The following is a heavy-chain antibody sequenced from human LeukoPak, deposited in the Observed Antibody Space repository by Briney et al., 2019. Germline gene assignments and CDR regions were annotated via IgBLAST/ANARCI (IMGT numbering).Heavy chain of an antibody. CDR3: ARGWVAAGTRWFDP. CDR1: GGSISSYY. D-gene: IGHD6-13*01. J-gene: IGHJ5*02. Sequence: PSETLSLTCTVSGGSISSYYWSWIRQPPGKGLEWIGYIYYSGSTNYNPSLKSRVTISVDTSKNQFSLKLSSVTAADTAVYYCARGWVAAGTRWFDPWGQGTLVTVSS. V-gene: IGHV4-59*01. CDR2: IYYSGST.